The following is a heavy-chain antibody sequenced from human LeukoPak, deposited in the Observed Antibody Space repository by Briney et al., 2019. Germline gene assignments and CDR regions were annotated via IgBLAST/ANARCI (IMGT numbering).Heavy chain of an antibody. D-gene: IGHD6-6*01. CDR1: GGSFSGYY. CDR2: INHSGST. J-gene: IGHJ1*01. Sequence: SETLSLTCAVYGGSFSGYYWSWIRQPPGKGLEWIGEINHSGSTNYNPSLKSRVTISVDTSKNQFSLKLSPVTAADTAVYYCARRARSIAARPQYFQHWGQGTLVTVSS. CDR3: ARRARSIAARPQYFQH. V-gene: IGHV4-34*01.